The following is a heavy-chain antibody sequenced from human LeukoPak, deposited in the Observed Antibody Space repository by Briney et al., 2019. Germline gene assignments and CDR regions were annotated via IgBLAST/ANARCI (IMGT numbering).Heavy chain of an antibody. D-gene: IGHD2/OR15-2a*01. V-gene: IGHV4-31*03. J-gene: IGHJ4*02. CDR1: GGSISSGDYH. CDR2: IYDGGSS. Sequence: PSEALSLTCTVSGGSISSGDYHWSWIRQHPGKSLEWIGYIYDGGSSYYKPSLKSRVTISVDASNNQFSLKLSSVTAADTAVYYCAIYFAGAGGRGTWGQGTLVTVSS. CDR3: AIYFAGAGGRGT.